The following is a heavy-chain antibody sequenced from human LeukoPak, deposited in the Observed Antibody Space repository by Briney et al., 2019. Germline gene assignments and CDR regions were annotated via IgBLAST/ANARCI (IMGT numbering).Heavy chain of an antibody. CDR3: ATVRYYYDSSGYYPRNWFDP. V-gene: IGHV1-24*01. CDR1: GYTLTELS. D-gene: IGHD3-22*01. Sequence: VASVKVSCKVSGYTLTELSMHWVRQAPGKGLEWMGGFDPEDGETIYAQKFQGRVTMTEDTSTDTAYMELSSLRSEDTAVYYCATVRYYYDSSGYYPRNWFDPWGQGTLVTVSS. CDR2: FDPEDGET. J-gene: IGHJ5*02.